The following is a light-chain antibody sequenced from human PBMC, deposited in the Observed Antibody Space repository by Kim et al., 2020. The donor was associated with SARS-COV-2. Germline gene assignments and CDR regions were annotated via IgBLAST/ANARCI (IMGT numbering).Light chain of an antibody. CDR1: QSNRNS. J-gene: IGKJ2*01. V-gene: IGKV1-39*01. CDR2: AAA. Sequence: DIQMTQSPSSLSASVGDRVTITCRASQSNRNSLNWYQQKPGRAPNLLIYAAASLQGGVPSRFTGSGSGTDFTLTISSLQPEDSATYYCQQSYSTPYTFGQGTKLEI. CDR3: QQSYSTPYT.